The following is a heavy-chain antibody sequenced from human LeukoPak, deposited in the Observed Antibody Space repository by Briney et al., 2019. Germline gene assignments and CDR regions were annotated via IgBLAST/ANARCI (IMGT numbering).Heavy chain of an antibody. CDR2: ISHSGST. CDR3: ARAPGLYYYYYMDV. V-gene: IGHV4-34*01. J-gene: IGHJ6*03. Sequence: SETLSLTCAVYGGSFSGYYWSWIRQPPGKGLEWIGEISHSGSTNYNPSLKSRVTISVDTSKNQFSLKLSSVTAADTAVYYCARAPGLYYYYYMDVWGKGTTVTVSS. CDR1: GGSFSGYY.